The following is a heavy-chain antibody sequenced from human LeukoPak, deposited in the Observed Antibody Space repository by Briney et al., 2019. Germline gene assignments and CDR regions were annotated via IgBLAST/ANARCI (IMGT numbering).Heavy chain of an antibody. CDR2: ISSSSSTI. CDR1: GFTFSSYS. D-gene: IGHD3-10*01. CDR3: ARELLWFGELSYDAFDI. Sequence: PGGSQRLSCAASGFTFSSYSMNWVRQAPGKGLEWVSYISSSSSTIYYADSVKGRFTISRDNAKNSVYLQMNSLRAEDTAVYYCARELLWFGELSYDAFDIWGQGTMVTVSS. J-gene: IGHJ3*02. V-gene: IGHV3-48*01.